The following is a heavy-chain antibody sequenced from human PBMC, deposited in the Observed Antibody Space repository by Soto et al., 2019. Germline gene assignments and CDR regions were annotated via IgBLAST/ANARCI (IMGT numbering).Heavy chain of an antibody. D-gene: IGHD3-22*01. CDR3: ARDSLAHDTYYYDSGGYYSDY. J-gene: IGHJ4*02. CDR2: ISAYNGNT. V-gene: IGHV1-18*04. CDR1: GYTFTSYG. Sequence: ASVKVSCKASGYTFTSYGISWVRQAPGQGLEWMGWISAYNGNTNYAQKLQGRVTMTTDTSTSTAYMELRSLRSDDTAVYYCARDSLAHDTYYYDSGGYYSDYWGQGTLVTVSS.